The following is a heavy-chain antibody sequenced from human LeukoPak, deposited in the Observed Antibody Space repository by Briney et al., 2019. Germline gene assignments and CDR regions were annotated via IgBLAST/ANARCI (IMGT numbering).Heavy chain of an antibody. CDR3: ASSSYSNSSS. CDR2: INEDGSKK. Sequence: GGSLSLSCAASGFTFTNYWMIWVRQAPGKGLEWVANINEDGSKKYYVGSVEGRFTISRDNAKNSVFLQMNSLRAEDTAMYYCASSSYSNSSSWGQGTLVTDSS. J-gene: IGHJ5*02. V-gene: IGHV3-7*01. D-gene: IGHD6-6*01. CDR1: GFTFTNYW.